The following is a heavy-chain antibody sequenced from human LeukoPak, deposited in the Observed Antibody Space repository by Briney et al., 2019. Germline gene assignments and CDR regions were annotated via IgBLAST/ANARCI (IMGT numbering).Heavy chain of an antibody. D-gene: IGHD5-12*01. CDR1: GFTFSSYG. V-gene: IGHV3-30*03. J-gene: IGHJ4*02. CDR2: ISYDGSNK. Sequence: PGGSLRLSCAASGFTFSSYGMHWVRQAPGKGLEWVAVISYDGSNKYYADSVKGRFTISRDNSKNTLYLQMNSLRAEDTAVYYCASSASGYVTFDYWGQGTLVTVSS. CDR3: ASSASGYVTFDY.